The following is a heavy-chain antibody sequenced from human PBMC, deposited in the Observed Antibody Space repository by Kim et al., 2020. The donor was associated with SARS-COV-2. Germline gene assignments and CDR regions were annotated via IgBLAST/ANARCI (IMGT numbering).Heavy chain of an antibody. Sequence: DAVKGRFTISRDNAKNSLYLQMNSLRAEDTALYYCAKGVYGSGSYYLVDYWGQGTLVTISS. V-gene: IGHV3-9*01. J-gene: IGHJ4*02. CDR3: AKGVYGSGSYYLVDY. D-gene: IGHD3-10*01.